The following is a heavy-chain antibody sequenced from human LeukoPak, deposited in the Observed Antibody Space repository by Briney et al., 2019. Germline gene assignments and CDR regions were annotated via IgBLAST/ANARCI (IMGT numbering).Heavy chain of an antibody. J-gene: IGHJ3*02. V-gene: IGHV1-24*01. D-gene: IGHD5/OR15-5a*01. CDR1: GFTFTTYE. CDR3: ATGVIVYDAFDI. CDR2: FDPEDGET. Sequence: ASVKVSCKASGFTFTTYEIHWVRQAPGKGLEWMGGFDPEDGETIYAQKFQGRVTMTEDTSTDTAYMELSSLRSEDTAVYYCATGVIVYDAFDIWGQGTMVTVSS.